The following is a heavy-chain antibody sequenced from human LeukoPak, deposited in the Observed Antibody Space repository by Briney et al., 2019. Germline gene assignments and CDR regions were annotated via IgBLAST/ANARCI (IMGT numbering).Heavy chain of an antibody. Sequence: PSEALSLSCAVYVASFSVSYWSWVRQSPEKGLEWVSVIYNSGSTSYTPSLNSRVIMSSDKSKNQFSLRLTSVTAADTAGYYCARGRYGQCLGNWGQGTLVTVSS. CDR2: IYNSGST. J-gene: IGHJ4*02. CDR1: VASFSVSY. V-gene: IGHV4-34*01. CDR3: ARGRYGQCLGN. D-gene: IGHD2-8*01.